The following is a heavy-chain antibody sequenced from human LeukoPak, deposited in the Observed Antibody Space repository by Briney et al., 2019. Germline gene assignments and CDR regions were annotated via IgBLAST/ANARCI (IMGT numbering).Heavy chain of an antibody. CDR2: IYYSGST. CDR1: GGSISSSSYY. J-gene: IGHJ4*02. D-gene: IGHD2-2*01. CDR3: ARNLLCSSTSCYDY. Sequence: SETLSLTCTVSGGSISSSSYYWGWIRQPPGKGLEWIGGIYYSGSTYYNPSLKSRVTISVDTSKNQFSLKLSSVTAADTAVYYCARNLLCSSTSCYDYWGQGTLVTVSS. V-gene: IGHV4-39*01.